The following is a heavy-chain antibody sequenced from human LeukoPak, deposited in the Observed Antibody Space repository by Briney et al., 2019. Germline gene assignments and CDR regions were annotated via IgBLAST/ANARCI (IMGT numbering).Heavy chain of an antibody. CDR2: INTNTGNP. V-gene: IGHV7-4-1*02. D-gene: IGHD3-22*01. J-gene: IGHJ3*02. CDR1: GYTFTSYA. Sequence: ASVKVSCKASGYTFTSYAMNWVRQAPGQGLEWMGWINTNTGNPTYAQGFTGRFVFSLDTSVSTAYLQISSLKAEDTAVYYCARDRPYYYDSSGYRWNAFDIWGQGTMVTVSS. CDR3: ARDRPYYYDSSGYRWNAFDI.